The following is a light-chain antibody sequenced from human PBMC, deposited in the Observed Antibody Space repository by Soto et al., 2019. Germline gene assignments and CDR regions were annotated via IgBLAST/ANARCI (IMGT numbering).Light chain of an antibody. V-gene: IGKV3-20*01. Sequence: EIVLTQSPGTLSLSPGERATLSCRASQSVSNSYLAWYQQKPGQAPRLLIYGASSRATGISDRFGGSGSATDFTLTISRLEPDDFAVYYCQQYGGSPLTFGGGTRVEIK. CDR3: QQYGGSPLT. CDR1: QSVSNSY. CDR2: GAS. J-gene: IGKJ4*01.